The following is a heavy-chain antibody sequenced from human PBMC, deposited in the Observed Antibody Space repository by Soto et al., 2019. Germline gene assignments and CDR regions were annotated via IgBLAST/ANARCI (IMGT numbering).Heavy chain of an antibody. CDR1: GYTFTSYG. CDR2: ISANNGKA. D-gene: IGHD2-2*01. V-gene: IGHV1-18*01. Sequence: GASVKVSCKASGYTFTSYGMSWVRQAPGQGLEWMGWISANNGKANYAQKFQGRVTITADESTSTAYMELSSLRSEDTAVYYCARSRDGLHKMDFDYWGQGTLVTVSS. J-gene: IGHJ4*02. CDR3: ARSRDGLHKMDFDY.